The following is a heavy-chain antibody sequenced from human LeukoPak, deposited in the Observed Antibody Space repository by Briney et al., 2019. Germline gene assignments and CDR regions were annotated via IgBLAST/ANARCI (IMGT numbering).Heavy chain of an antibody. D-gene: IGHD3-3*01. V-gene: IGHV4-61*02. CDR2: IYTSGST. CDR3: ARAHVTIFDSWFDP. Sequence: PSQTLSLTCTVSGGSTSSGSYYWSWIRQPAGKGLEWIGRIYTSGSTNYNPSLKSRVTISVDTSKNQFSLKLSSVTAADTAVYYCARAHVTIFDSWFDPWGQGTLVTVSS. J-gene: IGHJ5*02. CDR1: GGSTSSGSYY.